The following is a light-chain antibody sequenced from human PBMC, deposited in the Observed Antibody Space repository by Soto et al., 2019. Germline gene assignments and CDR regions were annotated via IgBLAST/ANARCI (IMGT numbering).Light chain of an antibody. J-gene: IGKJ2*01. CDR2: GAS. Sequence: EIVLTQSPGTLSLSPGERATLSCRASQSVSRNYLAWYQQKPGQPPRLLIYGASSRSTGIPDKFSGSGYGTDFTLTISRLEPEDFAVYYCQQYGSSPPYTFGQGTKLEIK. CDR3: QQYGSSPPYT. V-gene: IGKV3-20*01. CDR1: QSVSRNY.